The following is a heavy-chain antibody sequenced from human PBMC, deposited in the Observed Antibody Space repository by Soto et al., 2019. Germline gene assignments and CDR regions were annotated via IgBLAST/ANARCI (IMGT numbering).Heavy chain of an antibody. CDR2: ISSSSSYI. J-gene: IGHJ4*02. D-gene: IGHD6-13*01. CDR1: GFTFSSYS. V-gene: IGHV3-21*01. CDR3: ARDFRYSAGDFDY. Sequence: PGGSLRLSCAASGFTFSSYSMDWVRQAPGKGLEWVSSISSSSSYIYYADSVKGRFTISRDNAKNSLYLQMNSLRVEDTAVYYCARDFRYSAGDFDYWGQGTLVTVSS.